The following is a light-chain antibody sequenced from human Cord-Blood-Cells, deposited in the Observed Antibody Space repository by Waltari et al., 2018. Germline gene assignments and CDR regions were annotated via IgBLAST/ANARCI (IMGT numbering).Light chain of an antibody. Sequence: QSALTQPASVSGSPGQSITISCTGTSSDVGGYNYVSWYQQRPGKAPKLMIYEVSNRPSGFSNRFSGSKSVNTASLTISGLQAEDEADYYCSSYTSSSTRVFGTGTKVTVL. V-gene: IGLV2-14*01. J-gene: IGLJ1*01. CDR1: SSDVGGYNY. CDR3: SSYTSSSTRV. CDR2: EVS.